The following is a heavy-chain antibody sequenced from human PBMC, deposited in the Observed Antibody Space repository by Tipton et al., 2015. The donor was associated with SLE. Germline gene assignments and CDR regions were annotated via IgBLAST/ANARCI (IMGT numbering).Heavy chain of an antibody. V-gene: IGHV4-31*03. J-gene: IGHJ6*03. CDR2: ISYSGST. CDR3: ARGRRTTYYNRYYFYMDV. CDR1: GGSISSGGYY. D-gene: IGHD3-10*01. Sequence: TLSLTCTVSGGSISSGGYYWSWIRQYPGKGLEWIGYISYSGSTNYNSSLKSRLTISVDTSKNQFSLKLSSVTAADTAVYYCARGRRTTYYNRYYFYMDVWGKGTTVTVSS.